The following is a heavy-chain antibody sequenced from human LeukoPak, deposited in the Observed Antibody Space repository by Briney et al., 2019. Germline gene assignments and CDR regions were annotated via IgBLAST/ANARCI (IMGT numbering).Heavy chain of an antibody. CDR3: AKDTVTSQRKIYSGYDFAPYDY. J-gene: IGHJ4*02. Sequence: GGSLRLSCAASGFTFSSYAMSWVRQAPGKGLEWVSDISGSGGSTYYADSVKGRFTISRDNSKNTLYLQMNSLRAEDTAVYYCAKDTVTSQRKIYSGYDFAPYDYWGQGTLVTVSS. D-gene: IGHD5-12*01. CDR2: ISGSGGST. V-gene: IGHV3-23*01. CDR1: GFTFSSYA.